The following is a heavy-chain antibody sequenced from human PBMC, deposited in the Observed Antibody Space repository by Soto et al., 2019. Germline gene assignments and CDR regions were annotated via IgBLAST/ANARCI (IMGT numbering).Heavy chain of an antibody. Sequence: TXATLSLACTVCGGSISSSSFYWGWIRQPPGKGLEWIGSIYYSGSTYYNPSLKSRVTISVDTSKNQFSLKLSSVTAADTAVYYCASPGGKKDYYYYGMDVWGQRTTVTVSS. J-gene: IGHJ6*02. V-gene: IGHV4-39*01. CDR2: IYYSGST. D-gene: IGHD1-26*01. CDR3: ASPGGKKDYYYYGMDV. CDR1: GGSISSSSFY.